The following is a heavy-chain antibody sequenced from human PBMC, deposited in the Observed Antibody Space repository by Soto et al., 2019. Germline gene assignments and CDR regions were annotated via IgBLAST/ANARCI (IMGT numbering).Heavy chain of an antibody. CDR3: ANYPTTVTSDY. V-gene: IGHV4-61*01. CDR2: IYYSGST. D-gene: IGHD4-17*01. Sequence: QVQLQESGPGLVKPSETLSLTCTVSGGSVSSGSYYWSWIRQPPGKGLEWIGYIYYSGSTNYNPSLKSRVTISVYTSKNQFPMKLSSVTAADTAVYYCANYPTTVTSDYWGQGTLVTVSS. CDR1: GGSVSSGSYY. J-gene: IGHJ4*02.